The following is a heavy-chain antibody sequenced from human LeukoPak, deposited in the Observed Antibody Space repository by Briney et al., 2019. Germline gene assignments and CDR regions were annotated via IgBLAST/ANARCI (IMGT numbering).Heavy chain of an antibody. CDR3: ASSVISGSLRVDY. V-gene: IGHV1-2*02. D-gene: IGHD5-12*01. CDR2: INPNSGGT. CDR1: GYSFTAYY. Sequence: GASVKVSCKASGYSFTAYYMHWVRQAPGQGLEWMGWINPNSGGTNYARKFQGRVTMTRDTSISTGYMELRRLRSDDTAVYYCASSVISGSLRVDYWGQGTLVTVSS. J-gene: IGHJ4*02.